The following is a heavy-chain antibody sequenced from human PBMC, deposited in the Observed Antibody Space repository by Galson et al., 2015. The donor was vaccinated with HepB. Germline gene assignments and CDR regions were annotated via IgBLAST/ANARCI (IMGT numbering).Heavy chain of an antibody. V-gene: IGHV2-5*02. D-gene: IGHD3-22*01. CDR3: AHSYYYDTSLYFDS. J-gene: IGHJ4*02. CDR1: GFSLSTSGVG. CDR2: IYWDADK. Sequence: PALVKPTQTLTLTCTFSGFSLSTSGVGVGWIRQPPGKALEWLALIYWDADKRYSPSLKTRLTITKDTSKNQVVLTMTNMDPVDTATYYCAHSYYYDTSLYFDSWGQGTLVTVSS.